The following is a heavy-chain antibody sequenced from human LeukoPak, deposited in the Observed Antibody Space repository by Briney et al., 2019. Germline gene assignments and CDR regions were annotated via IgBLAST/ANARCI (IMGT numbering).Heavy chain of an antibody. Sequence: SETLSLTCTVSGGSISSYYWGWMRQPPGKGLEWIGSIHYSGSTYYNPSLKSRDTIFVDTSKNQFSLKLRSVTAADTAVYYCARAGAMGWFDPWGQGTLVTVSS. CDR2: IHYSGST. J-gene: IGHJ5*02. CDR1: GGSISSYY. V-gene: IGHV4-39*01. D-gene: IGHD5-18*01. CDR3: ARAGAMGWFDP.